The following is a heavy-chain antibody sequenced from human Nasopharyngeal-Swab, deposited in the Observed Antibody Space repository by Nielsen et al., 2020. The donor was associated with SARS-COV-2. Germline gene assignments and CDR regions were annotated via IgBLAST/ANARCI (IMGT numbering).Heavy chain of an antibody. D-gene: IGHD1-14*01. V-gene: IGHV4-31*11. CDR2: IYYSGST. CDR3: ARGEATAGHQYYYGMDV. J-gene: IGHJ6*02. Sequence: SETLSLTCAVSGGSISSGGYYWSWIRQHPGKGLEWIGYIYYSGSTYYNPSLKSRVTISVDTSKNQFSLKLSSVTAADTAVYYCARGEATAGHQYYYGMDVWGQGTTVTVSS. CDR1: GGSISSGGYY.